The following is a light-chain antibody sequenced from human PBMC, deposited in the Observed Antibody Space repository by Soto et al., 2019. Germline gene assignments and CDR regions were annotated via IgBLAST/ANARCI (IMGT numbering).Light chain of an antibody. CDR3: LHDHNYPWT. J-gene: IGKJ1*01. CDR2: GAS. Sequence: AIQMTQSPSSLSASVGDRVNITCRASQVIRNDLGWYQQKPGKAPKLLIYGASNLQSGVTSMFSGSGSGTDFTLTITSLQPEDFATYYCLHDHNYPWTFGQGTKVDIK. CDR1: QVIRND. V-gene: IGKV1-6*01.